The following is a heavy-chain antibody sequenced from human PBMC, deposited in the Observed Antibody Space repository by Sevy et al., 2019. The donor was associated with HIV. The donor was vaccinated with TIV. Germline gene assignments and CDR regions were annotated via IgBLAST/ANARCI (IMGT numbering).Heavy chain of an antibody. D-gene: IGHD3-22*01. J-gene: IGHJ4*02. CDR1: GFTFSSYN. V-gene: IGHV3-21*01. CDR3: ARDRPILNYHASSGYNYYFDS. Sequence: GGSLRLSCAASGFTFSSYNMNWVRQAPGKGLEWISSITGDSSYMYDADSVKGRFTISRDNAKNSLYLHMNGMRAEDTAVYYCARDRPILNYHASSGYNYYFDSWGQGTLVTVFS. CDR2: ITGDSSYM.